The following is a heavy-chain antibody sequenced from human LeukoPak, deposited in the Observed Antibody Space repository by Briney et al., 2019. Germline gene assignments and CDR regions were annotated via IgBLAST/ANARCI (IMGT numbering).Heavy chain of an antibody. J-gene: IGHJ6*03. Sequence: GGSLRLSCAASGFTFSSYSMNWVRQAPGKGLEWVSSISSSSSYIYYADSVKGRFTISRDNAKNSLYLQMNSLRAEDTAVYYCARLDSSSYYYMDVWGKGTTVTVSS. V-gene: IGHV3-21*01. CDR1: GFTFSSYS. D-gene: IGHD6-6*01. CDR3: ARLDSSSYYYMDV. CDR2: ISSSSSYI.